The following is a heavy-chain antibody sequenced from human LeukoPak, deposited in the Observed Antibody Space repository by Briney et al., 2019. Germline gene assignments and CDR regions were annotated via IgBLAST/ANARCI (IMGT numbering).Heavy chain of an antibody. CDR1: GGSLSSYY. J-gene: IGHJ4*02. CDR3: AVVIIGGDYFDY. CDR2: IYYSGST. D-gene: IGHD3-3*01. V-gene: IGHV4-59*05. Sequence: PSDTLSLTCTVSGGSLSSYYWSWIRQPPGKGLEWIGSIYYSGSTYYNLSLKSRVTISVDTSKNQFSLKLSSVTAADTAVYYCAVVIIGGDYFDYWGQGTLVTVSS.